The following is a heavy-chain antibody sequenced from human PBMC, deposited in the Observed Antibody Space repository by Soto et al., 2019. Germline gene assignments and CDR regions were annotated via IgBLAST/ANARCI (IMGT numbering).Heavy chain of an antibody. CDR3: ARPPSEAAAGIL. CDR1: GFTFSSYS. D-gene: IGHD6-13*01. CDR2: ISSSSSYI. Sequence: GGSLRLSCAASGFTFSSYSMNWVRQAPGKGLEWVSSISSSSSYIYYADSVKGRFTISRDNAKNSLYLQMNSLRAEDTAVYYCARPPSEAAAGILWGQGTLVTVSS. V-gene: IGHV3-21*01. J-gene: IGHJ4*02.